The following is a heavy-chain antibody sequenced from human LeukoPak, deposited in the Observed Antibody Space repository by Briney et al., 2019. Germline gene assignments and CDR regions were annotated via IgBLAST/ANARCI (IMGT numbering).Heavy chain of an antibody. CDR2: IHNSGST. J-gene: IGHJ2*01. CDR3: ARVRAMADLHWNFDL. Sequence: SETLSLTCSVSGGSISSYHWSWIRQPPGKGLEWIGRIHNSGSTTYNPSLKSRVTLSVDTSKSQFSLKLSSVTAADTAVYYCARVRAMADLHWNFDLWGRGTLVTVSS. CDR1: GGSISSYH. D-gene: IGHD5-18*01. V-gene: IGHV4-4*07.